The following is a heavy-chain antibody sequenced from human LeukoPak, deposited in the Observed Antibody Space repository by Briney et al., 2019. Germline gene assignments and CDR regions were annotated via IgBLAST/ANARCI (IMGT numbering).Heavy chain of an antibody. D-gene: IGHD3-22*01. J-gene: IGHJ4*02. CDR2: ISTSGSST. Sequence: TTGGSLRLSCAASGFTFSDHYISWIRQAPGKGLEWVSYISTSGSSTKYADSVKGRFTISRDNAKNSLYLQMNSLRAEDTAVYYCAREPSNYYDRSGFDYWGQGTLVTVSS. CDR3: AREPSNYYDRSGFDY. V-gene: IGHV3-11*06. CDR1: GFTFSDHY.